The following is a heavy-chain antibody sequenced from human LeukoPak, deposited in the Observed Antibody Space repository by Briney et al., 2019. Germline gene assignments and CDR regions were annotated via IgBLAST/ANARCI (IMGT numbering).Heavy chain of an antibody. Sequence: GGSLRLSCAASGSTFSSYSMNWVRQAPGKGLEWVSYISSSSSTIYYADSVKGRFTISRDNAKNSLYLQMNSLRDEDTAVCYCARDTDYYGSGTLGYLDYWGQGTLVTVSS. J-gene: IGHJ4*02. V-gene: IGHV3-48*02. CDR1: GSTFSSYS. CDR2: ISSSSSTI. D-gene: IGHD3-10*01. CDR3: ARDTDYYGSGTLGYLDY.